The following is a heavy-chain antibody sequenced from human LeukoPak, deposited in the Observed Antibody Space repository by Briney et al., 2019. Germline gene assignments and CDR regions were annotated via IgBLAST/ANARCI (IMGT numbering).Heavy chain of an antibody. D-gene: IGHD3-10*01. J-gene: IGHJ6*02. V-gene: IGHV3-33*01. CDR1: GFTFSSYG. CDR3: ARRDYYGSGRDYYYYGMDV. CDR2: IWYDGSNK. Sequence: PGRSLRLSCAASGFTFSSYGMHWVRQAPGKGLEWVAVIWYDGSNKYYADSVKGRFTNSRDNSRNTLYLQMNSLRAEDTAVYYCARRDYYGSGRDYYYYGMDVWGQGTTVTVSS.